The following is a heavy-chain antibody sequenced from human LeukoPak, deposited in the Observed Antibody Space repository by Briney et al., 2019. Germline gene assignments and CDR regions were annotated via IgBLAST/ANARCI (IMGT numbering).Heavy chain of an antibody. D-gene: IGHD3-10*01. CDR2: INPDGSTT. J-gene: IGHJ4*02. Sequence: QPGESLRLSCAASGFTFSRYWIHWVRQAPGKGLEWVSRINPDGSTTTYADSVKGRLTISRDNAKNSLYLQMNSLRVEDTAVYYCARSQFGELLNGFDYWGQGTLVTVSS. CDR3: ARSQFGELLNGFDY. V-gene: IGHV3-74*01. CDR1: GFTFSRYW.